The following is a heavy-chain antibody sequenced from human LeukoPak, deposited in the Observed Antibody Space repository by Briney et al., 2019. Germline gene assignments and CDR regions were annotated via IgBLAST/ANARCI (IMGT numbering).Heavy chain of an antibody. Sequence: GGSLRLSCAASGFTVSSNYMSWVRQAPGKGLEWVSVIYSGGSTYYADSVKGRFTISRDNAKNSLYLQMNSLRAEDAAVYYCARGAWFSPGSGYLAPDAFDIWGQGTMVTVSS. CDR2: IYSGGST. V-gene: IGHV3-66*01. CDR1: GFTVSSNY. CDR3: ARGAWFSPGSGYLAPDAFDI. J-gene: IGHJ3*02. D-gene: IGHD3-22*01.